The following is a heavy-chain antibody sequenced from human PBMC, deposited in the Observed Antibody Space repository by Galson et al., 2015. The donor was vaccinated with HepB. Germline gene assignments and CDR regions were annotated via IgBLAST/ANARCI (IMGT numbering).Heavy chain of an antibody. CDR2: ISGSGGST. CDR1: GFTFSNYW. V-gene: IGHV3-23*01. J-gene: IGHJ5*02. CDR3: AKDRDFWRHGPPKRELHEDWFDP. Sequence: SLRLSCAASGFTFSNYWMTWVRQAPGKGLEWVSAISGSGGSTYYADSVKGRFTISRDNSKNTLYLQMNSLRAEDTAVYYCAKDRDFWRHGPPKRELHEDWFDPWGQGTLVTVSS. D-gene: IGHD3-3*01.